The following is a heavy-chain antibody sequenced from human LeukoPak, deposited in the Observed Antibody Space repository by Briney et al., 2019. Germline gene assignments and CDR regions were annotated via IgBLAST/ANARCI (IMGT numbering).Heavy chain of an antibody. Sequence: GASVKVSCKASGYTFTGYYMHWVRQAPGQGLEWMGWINPNSGGTNYAQKFQGRVTMTRGTSISTAYMELSRLRSDDTAVYYCLTTGGCSGGSCYQAQRYYYYMDVWGKGTTVTVSS. CDR2: INPNSGGT. V-gene: IGHV1-2*02. D-gene: IGHD2-15*01. J-gene: IGHJ6*03. CDR1: GYTFTGYY. CDR3: LTTGGCSGGSCYQAQRYYYYMDV.